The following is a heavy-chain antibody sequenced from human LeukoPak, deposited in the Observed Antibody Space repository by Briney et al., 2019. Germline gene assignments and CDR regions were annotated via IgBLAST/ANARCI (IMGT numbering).Heavy chain of an antibody. V-gene: IGHV3-48*02. CDR1: GFTFSSYS. CDR3: ARAKNPYCGGVCRWFDP. J-gene: IGHJ5*02. CDR2: ISSSSSTI. Sequence: GGSLRLSCAASGFTFSSYSMNWVRQAPGKGLEWVSYISSSSSTIYYADSVKGRFTISRDNAKNSLYLQMNSLRDEDTAVYYCARAKNPYCGGVCRWFDPWGQVTMVTVSS. D-gene: IGHD2-21*02.